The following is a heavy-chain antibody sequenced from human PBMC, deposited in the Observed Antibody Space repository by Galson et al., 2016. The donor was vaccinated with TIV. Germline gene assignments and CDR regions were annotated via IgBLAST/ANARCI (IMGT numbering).Heavy chain of an antibody. Sequence: LSLTCTVSGGSISPHYWSWIRQPPGKGLEWMGYIHYSGSTNYNPSLKRRVTISVDTSKNQFSLKLRSVTAAATAVYFCARHSWGDILTGYFDPWGQGTLVTVSS. V-gene: IGHV4-59*08. J-gene: IGHJ5*02. D-gene: IGHD3-9*01. CDR1: GGSISPHY. CDR3: ARHSWGDILTGYFDP. CDR2: IHYSGST.